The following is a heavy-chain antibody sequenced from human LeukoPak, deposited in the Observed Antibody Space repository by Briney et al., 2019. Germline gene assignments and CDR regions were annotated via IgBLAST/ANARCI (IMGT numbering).Heavy chain of an antibody. J-gene: IGHJ6*03. CDR3: ASTPYCSSTSCNYYYYYYMDV. D-gene: IGHD2-2*01. CDR2: INPNSGGT. Sequence: GASVKVSCKASGYTFTGYYMHWVRQAPGQGLEWMGWINPNSGGTNYAQKFQGRVTMTRDTSISTAYMELSRLRSDDTAVYYCASTPYCSSTSCNYYYYYYMDVWGKGTTVTVSS. CDR1: GYTFTGYY. V-gene: IGHV1-2*02.